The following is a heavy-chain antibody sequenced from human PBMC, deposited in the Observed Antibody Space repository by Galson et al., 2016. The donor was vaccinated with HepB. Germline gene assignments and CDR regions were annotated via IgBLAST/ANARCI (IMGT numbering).Heavy chain of an antibody. Sequence: SEKVSCKASGYNFMNYGISWVRQAPGQGPEWMGWSSTKGDTNYAQRFQDRVTMTTDTSTSTAYMELRSLRSDDTALYYCARDWSREMPTITDFWGQGTLVTVSS. V-gene: IGHV1-18*04. CDR2: SSTKGDT. D-gene: IGHD5-24*01. CDR3: ARDWSREMPTITDF. J-gene: IGHJ4*02. CDR1: GYNFMNYG.